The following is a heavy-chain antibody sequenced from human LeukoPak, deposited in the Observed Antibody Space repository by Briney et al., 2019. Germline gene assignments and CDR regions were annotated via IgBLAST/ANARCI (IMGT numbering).Heavy chain of an antibody. D-gene: IGHD6-19*01. J-gene: IGHJ5*02. Sequence: SQTLSLTCAVSGASISTGDYSWSWIRQPPGKGLEWIGYIYHSGSTFYNPSLKSRVTISVDRSKNQFSLNLSSVTAADTAVYYCARGRAGINWFDPWGQGTLVTVSS. V-gene: IGHV4-30-2*01. CDR1: GASISTGDYS. CDR2: IYHSGST. CDR3: ARGRAGINWFDP.